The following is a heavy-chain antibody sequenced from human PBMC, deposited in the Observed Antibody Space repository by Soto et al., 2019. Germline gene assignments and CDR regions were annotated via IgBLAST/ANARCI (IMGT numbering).Heavy chain of an antibody. CDR3: ARSYGSGRPYYYYGMDV. CDR1: GGTFSSYA. D-gene: IGHD3-10*01. CDR2: IIPIFGTA. Sequence: ASVKVSCKASGGTFSSYAISWVRQAPGQGLEWMGGIIPIFGTANYAQKFQGRVTITADESTSTAYMELSSLRSEDTAVYYCARSYGSGRPYYYYGMDVWGQGTTVTVSS. V-gene: IGHV1-69*13. J-gene: IGHJ6*02.